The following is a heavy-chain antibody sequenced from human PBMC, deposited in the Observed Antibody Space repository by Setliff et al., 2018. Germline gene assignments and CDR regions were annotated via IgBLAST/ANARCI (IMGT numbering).Heavy chain of an antibody. J-gene: IGHJ4*02. Sequence: PGGSLRLSCAASGFTFSTYRMHWVRQAPGKGLEWVAVIWGDGGTKYHADSVKGRFTISRDNSKNTLYLQMYSLRPEDTAVYYCARTCSGSGCYAGLESWGQGTPVTVSS. V-gene: IGHV3-33*08. D-gene: IGHD2-15*01. CDR1: GFTFSTYR. CDR3: ARTCSGSGCYAGLES. CDR2: IWGDGGTK.